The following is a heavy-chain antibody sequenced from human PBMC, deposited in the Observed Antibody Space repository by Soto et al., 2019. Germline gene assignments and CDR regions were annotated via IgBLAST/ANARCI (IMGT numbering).Heavy chain of an antibody. Sequence: ASVKGACKASCYTFTSYGISWVRQAPGQGLEWMGWISAYNGNTNYAQKPQGRVTMTTDTSTSTAYMELRSLRSDDTAVYYCARGVGVVAATDFDYWGQGTLVTVSS. CDR2: ISAYNGNT. CDR3: ARGVGVVAATDFDY. V-gene: IGHV1-18*01. J-gene: IGHJ4*02. D-gene: IGHD2-15*01. CDR1: CYTFTSYG.